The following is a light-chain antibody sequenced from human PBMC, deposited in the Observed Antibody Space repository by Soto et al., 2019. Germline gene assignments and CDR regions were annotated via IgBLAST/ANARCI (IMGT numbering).Light chain of an antibody. CDR2: AAS. V-gene: IGKV1-27*01. Sequence: DIQMTQSPSSLSGSVGDRVTITCRASQGITNYLAWYQQKPEKVPKLLIYAASTLQSGVPSRFSGSGSGTDFTLTISSLQPEDIATYYCQKHNSAPLTFGQGTRLEIK. CDR1: QGITNY. CDR3: QKHNSAPLT. J-gene: IGKJ5*01.